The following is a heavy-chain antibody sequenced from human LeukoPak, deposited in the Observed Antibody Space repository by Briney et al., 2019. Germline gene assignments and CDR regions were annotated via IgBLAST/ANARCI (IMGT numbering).Heavy chain of an antibody. V-gene: IGHV4-59*11. CDR1: GGSITTHY. J-gene: IGHJ4*02. CDR2: LRDSVTT. Sequence: SETLSLTCTVSGGSITTHYWSWIRQPPGKGLEWIAYLRDSVTTKDTPSLKSRVTPSADTSKNQYFLRLSSVTAADAAVYYCARAGYSYGTGYYFDYWGQGALVTVSS. D-gene: IGHD5-18*01. CDR3: ARAGYSYGTGYYFDY.